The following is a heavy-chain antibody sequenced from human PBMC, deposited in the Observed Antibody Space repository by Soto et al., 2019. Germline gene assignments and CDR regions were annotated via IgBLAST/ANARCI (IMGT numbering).Heavy chain of an antibody. D-gene: IGHD3-22*01. CDR2: IYYSGST. Sequence: SETLSLTCTVSGGSISSYYWSWIRQPPGKGLEWIGYIYYSGSTNYNPSLKSRVTISVDTSKNQFSLKLSSVTAADTAVYYCARNYDSSGYYYFDYLGQGTLVTVSS. CDR1: GGSISSYY. J-gene: IGHJ4*02. CDR3: ARNYDSSGYYYFDY. V-gene: IGHV4-59*01.